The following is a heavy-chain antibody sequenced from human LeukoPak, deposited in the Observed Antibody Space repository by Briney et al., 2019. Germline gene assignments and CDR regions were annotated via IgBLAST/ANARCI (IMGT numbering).Heavy chain of an antibody. CDR1: GGSISSYY. V-gene: IGHV4-59*01. D-gene: IGHD2-2*01. CDR2: IDNSGST. J-gene: IGHJ4*02. Sequence: SETLSLTCTVSGGSISSYYWSWIRQPPGKGLEWIGYIDNSGSTNYNPSLKSRVTISVDTSKNQFSLKLSSVTAADTAVYYCARDYSMVVYWGQGTLVTASS. CDR3: ARDYSMVVY.